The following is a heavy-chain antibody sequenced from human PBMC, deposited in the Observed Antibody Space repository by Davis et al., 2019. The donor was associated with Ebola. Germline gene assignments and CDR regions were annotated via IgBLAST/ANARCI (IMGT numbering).Heavy chain of an antibody. V-gene: IGHV3-21*01. CDR3: ATSRYSWNSKYFDY. CDR1: GFTFSTYS. J-gene: IGHJ4*02. CDR2: ISGTGTYI. Sequence: ESLKISCAASGFTFSTYSMNWVRQAPGKGLEWVASISGTGTYIYYADSVKGRFTISRDNAKNSLFLQMDSLRAEDTAVYYCATSRYSWNSKYFDYWGQGTLVTVSS. D-gene: IGHD1-7*01.